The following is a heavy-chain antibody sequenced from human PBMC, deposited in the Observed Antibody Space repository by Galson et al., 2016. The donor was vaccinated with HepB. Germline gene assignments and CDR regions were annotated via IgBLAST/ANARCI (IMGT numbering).Heavy chain of an antibody. Sequence: PALVKPTQTLTLTCTFSGFLLSTSGMCVSWIRQPPWKALEWLERIDWDDEKYYSTSLKTRLTISKDTSKNQVVLTMTNMDPVDTATYYCARRSGYDLGGALDIWGQGTMVTVSS. CDR3: ARRSGYDLGGALDI. V-gene: IGHV2-70*11. J-gene: IGHJ3*02. D-gene: IGHD5-12*01. CDR1: GFLLSTSGMC. CDR2: IDWDDEK.